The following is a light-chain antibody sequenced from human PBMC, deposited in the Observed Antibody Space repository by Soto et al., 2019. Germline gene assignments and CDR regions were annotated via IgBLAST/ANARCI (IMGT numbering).Light chain of an antibody. J-gene: IGKJ1*01. CDR3: QQYHTYWT. V-gene: IGKV1-5*03. CDR2: KAS. CDR1: QSVDTW. Sequence: DIQMTQSPSTLSASVGDRVTITCRASQSVDTWLAWYQQKAGRAPKVLISKASSLESGVPSRFSSSGFGTEFTLTISSLQPDDFATYYCQQYHTYWTFGQGTKVDIK.